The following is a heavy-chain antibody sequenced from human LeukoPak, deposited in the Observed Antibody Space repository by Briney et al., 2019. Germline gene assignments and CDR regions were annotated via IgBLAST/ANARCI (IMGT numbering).Heavy chain of an antibody. D-gene: IGHD2-21*01. Sequence: PSETLSLTCAVSGGSISSSNWWSWVRQPPGKGLEWIGEIYHSGSTNYNPSLKSRVTISVDKSKNQFSLKLSSVTAADTAVYYCARVFGDGYHLGAFDIWGQGTMVTVSS. CDR1: GGSISSSNW. CDR2: IYHSGST. CDR3: ARVFGDGYHLGAFDI. J-gene: IGHJ3*02. V-gene: IGHV4-4*02.